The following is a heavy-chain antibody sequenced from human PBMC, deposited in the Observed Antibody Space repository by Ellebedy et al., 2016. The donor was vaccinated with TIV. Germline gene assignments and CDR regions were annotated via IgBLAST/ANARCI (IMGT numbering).Heavy chain of an antibody. V-gene: IGHV3-7*01. CDR2: INEDGTKK. Sequence: GGSLRLSCTASEFTLTNYWMTWVRQAPGKGLEWVANINEDGTKKHYVDSVKGQFTISRDNAGNSLVLQMNSLGAEVTAVYYCARAIYSASYLWGRGTLVTVSS. CDR1: EFTLTNYW. CDR3: ARAIYSASYL. D-gene: IGHD4-11*01. J-gene: IGHJ2*01.